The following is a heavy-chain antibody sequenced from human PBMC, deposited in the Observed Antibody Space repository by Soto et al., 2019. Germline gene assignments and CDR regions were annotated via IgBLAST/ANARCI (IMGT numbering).Heavy chain of an antibody. Sequence: PGGSLRLSCAASGFTFSDYYMSWIRQAPGKGLEWVSYISSSGSTIYYADSVKGRFTISRDNAKNSLYLQMNSLRAEDTAVYYCARNPYYDSSGYYYRYFQHWGQGTLVTVSS. J-gene: IGHJ1*01. CDR2: ISSSGSTI. V-gene: IGHV3-11*01. CDR3: ARNPYYDSSGYYYRYFQH. D-gene: IGHD3-22*01. CDR1: GFTFSDYY.